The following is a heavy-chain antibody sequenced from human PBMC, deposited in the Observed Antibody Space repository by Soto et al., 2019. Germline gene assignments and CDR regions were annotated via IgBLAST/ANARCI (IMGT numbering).Heavy chain of an antibody. Sequence: GGSLRLSCAASGFTFSSYAMHWVRQAPGKGLEWVAVISYDGSNKYYADSVKGRFTISRDNSKNTLYLQMNSLRAEDTAVYYCAKDQGSSWYEIDYWGQGTQVTVSS. CDR2: ISYDGSNK. CDR1: GFTFSSYA. CDR3: AKDQGSSWYEIDY. V-gene: IGHV3-30-3*01. D-gene: IGHD6-13*01. J-gene: IGHJ4*02.